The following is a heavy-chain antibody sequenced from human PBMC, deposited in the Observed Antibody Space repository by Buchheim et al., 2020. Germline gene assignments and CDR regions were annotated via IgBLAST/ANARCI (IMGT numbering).Heavy chain of an antibody. CDR1: GFTFNNDA. CDR2: ISYDGANK. CDR3: SRGGGLVLAYAMDV. D-gene: IGHD2-15*01. V-gene: IGHV3-30-3*01. J-gene: IGHJ6*02. Sequence: QVQVVESGGGVVQPGRSLRLSCTASGFTFNNDALHWVRQAPGKGLEWVALISYDGANKYYAESVKGRFTISRDNPKNTTSLQMDSLTTEDSAVYYCSRGGGLVLAYAMDVWGQGTT.